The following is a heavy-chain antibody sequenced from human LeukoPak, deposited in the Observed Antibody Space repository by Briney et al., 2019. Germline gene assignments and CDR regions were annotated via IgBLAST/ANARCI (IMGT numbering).Heavy chain of an antibody. V-gene: IGHV4-4*07. CDR1: GGSFSSYY. Sequence: PSETLSLTCTVSGGSFSSYYWTWIRQPPGKGLEWIGRIYTSGSTNYNPSLKSRVTISVDTSKNQFSLKLSSVTAADTAVYYCARVGYGLKSFDYWGQGTLVTVSS. CDR3: ARVGYGLKSFDY. J-gene: IGHJ4*02. D-gene: IGHD5-18*01. CDR2: IYTSGST.